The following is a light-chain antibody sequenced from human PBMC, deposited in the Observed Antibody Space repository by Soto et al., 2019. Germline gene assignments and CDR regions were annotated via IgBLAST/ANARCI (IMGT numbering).Light chain of an antibody. Sequence: QSALTQPASVSGSPGQSITISCTGSSSDIGAYNYVSWFQQYPGKAPKLIISEVSNRPSGVSNRFSGSKSGTAASLTISGLQTEDEADYFCFSFTTDWAHVSGNRTKVTVL. CDR2: EVS. J-gene: IGLJ1*01. CDR1: SSDIGAYNY. CDR3: FSFTTDWAHV. V-gene: IGLV2-14*01.